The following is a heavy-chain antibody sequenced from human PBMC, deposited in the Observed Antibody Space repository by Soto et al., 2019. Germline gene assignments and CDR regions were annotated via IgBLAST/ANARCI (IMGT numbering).Heavy chain of an antibody. CDR3: AKDIVVVTAIPRANWFDP. CDR2: ISYDGSNK. D-gene: IGHD2-21*02. V-gene: IGHV3-30*18. Sequence: QVQLVESGGGVVQPGRSLRLSCAASGFTFSSNGMHWVRQAPGKGLEWVAVISYDGSNKYYADSVKGRFTISRDNSKNTLYLQMNSLRAEDTAVYYCAKDIVVVTAIPRANWFDPWGQGTLVTVSS. CDR1: GFTFSSNG. J-gene: IGHJ5*02.